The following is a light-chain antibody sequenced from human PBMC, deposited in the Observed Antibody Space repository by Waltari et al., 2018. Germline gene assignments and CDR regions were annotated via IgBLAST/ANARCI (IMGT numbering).Light chain of an antibody. CDR2: RSS. Sequence: DIQMTQSPSTLSASVRDRVTITCRASQSVGTWLAWYQQKPGEPPNLLIYRSSPLDTGVPSRFSGSGSATEFTLTISSLQPDDFATYYCQQYNTYPYTFGQGTKLEVK. CDR3: QQYNTYPYT. J-gene: IGKJ2*01. CDR1: QSVGTW. V-gene: IGKV1-5*03.